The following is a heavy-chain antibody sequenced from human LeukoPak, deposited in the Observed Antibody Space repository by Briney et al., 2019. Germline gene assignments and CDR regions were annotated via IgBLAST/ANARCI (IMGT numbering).Heavy chain of an antibody. V-gene: IGHV1-8*02. CDR3: ARGVTPQLLEYYYYYYGMDV. CDR1: GYTFTSYG. Sequence: ASVKVSCKASGYTFTSYGINWVRQATGQGLEWMGWMNPNSGNTGYAQKFQGRVTMTRNTSISTAYMELSSLRSEDTAVYYCARGVTPQLLEYYYYYYGMDVWGQGTTVTVSS. D-gene: IGHD2-2*01. CDR2: MNPNSGNT. J-gene: IGHJ6*02.